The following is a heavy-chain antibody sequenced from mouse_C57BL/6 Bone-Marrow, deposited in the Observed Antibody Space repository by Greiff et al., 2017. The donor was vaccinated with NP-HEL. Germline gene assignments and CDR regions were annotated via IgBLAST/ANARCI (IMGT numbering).Heavy chain of an antibody. CDR3: ARGIYDGPYYAMDY. D-gene: IGHD2-3*01. V-gene: IGHV1-81*01. CDR2: IYPRSGNT. J-gene: IGHJ4*01. CDR1: GYTFTSYG. Sequence: VQLQQSGAELARPGASVKLSCKASGYTFTSYGISWVKQRTGQGLEWIGEIYPRSGNTYYNEKFKGKATLTADKSSSTAYMELRSLTSEDSAVYFCARGIYDGPYYAMDYWGQGTSVTVSS.